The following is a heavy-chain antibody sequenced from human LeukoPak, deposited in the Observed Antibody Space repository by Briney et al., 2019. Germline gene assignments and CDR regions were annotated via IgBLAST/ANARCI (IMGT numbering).Heavy chain of an antibody. CDR1: GGSFSGYY. Sequence: SETLSLTCAVYGGSFSGYYWSWIRQPPGKGLEWIGEINHSGSTNYNPSLKSRVTISVDTSKNQFSLKLSSVTAADTAVYYCARGVSLGAYKQKNTHSGSYYLSWGQGTLVTVSS. V-gene: IGHV4-34*01. D-gene: IGHD1-26*01. CDR3: ARGVSLGAYKQKNTHSGSYYLS. CDR2: INHSGST. J-gene: IGHJ4*02.